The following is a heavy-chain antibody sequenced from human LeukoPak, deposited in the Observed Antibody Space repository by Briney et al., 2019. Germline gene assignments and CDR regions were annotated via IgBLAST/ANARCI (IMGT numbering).Heavy chain of an antibody. V-gene: IGHV4-59*01. J-gene: IGHJ6*02. CDR2: IYYSGST. D-gene: IGHD1-26*01. CDR1: GGSISSYY. CDR3: ARDRSGMNYYYYGMDV. Sequence: SETLSLTCTVSGGSISSYYWSWIRQPPGKGLEWIGHIYYSGSTNYNPSLKSRVTISVDTSKNQFSLKLSSVTAADTAVYYCARDRSGMNYYYYGMDVWGQGTTVTVSS.